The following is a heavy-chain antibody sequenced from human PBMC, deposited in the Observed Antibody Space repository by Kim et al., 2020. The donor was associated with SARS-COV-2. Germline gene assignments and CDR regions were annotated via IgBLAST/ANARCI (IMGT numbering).Heavy chain of an antibody. CDR1: GFTFSSYS. CDR3: ARAIRVTTVTPYYYYGMDV. V-gene: IGHV3-21*01. CDR2: ISSSSSYI. Sequence: GGSLRLSCAASGFTFSSYSMNWVRQAPGKGLEWVSSISSSSSYIYYADSVKGRFTISRDNAKNSLYLQMNSLRAEDTAVYYCARAIRVTTVTPYYYYGMDVWGQGTTVTVSS. J-gene: IGHJ6*02. D-gene: IGHD4-4*01.